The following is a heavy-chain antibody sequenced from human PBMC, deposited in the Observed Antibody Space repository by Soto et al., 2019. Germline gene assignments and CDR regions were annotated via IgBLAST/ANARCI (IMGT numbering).Heavy chain of an antibody. J-gene: IGHJ6*02. CDR3: AKDKTGVRGGYYYYGVDV. Sequence: EVRLLESGGELVQPGGSLRVSCAASGFPFNSYTMNWVRQAPGKGLEWVSAISNTGVTTFYADSVRGRFTISRDNSKNKLYLQMNSLRAEDTAVYFCAKDKTGVRGGYYYYGVDVWGQGTTVTVSS. CDR2: ISNTGVTT. D-gene: IGHD1-1*01. V-gene: IGHV3-23*01. CDR1: GFPFNSYT.